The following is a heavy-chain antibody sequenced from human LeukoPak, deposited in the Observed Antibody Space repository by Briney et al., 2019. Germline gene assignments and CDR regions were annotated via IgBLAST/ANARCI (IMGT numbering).Heavy chain of an antibody. D-gene: IGHD4-23*01. V-gene: IGHV4-39*01. J-gene: IGHJ4*02. CDR1: GVSISSRSYY. CDR3: ARQFGSFVPYGGDPDRLGY. CDR2: IYYSGST. Sequence: SETLSLTCTVSGVSISSRSYYWGWIRQPPGKGLEWIGCIYYSGSTSYNPSLKSRVTVSVDTSKNQFSLKLSSVTAADTAVYYCARQFGSFVPYGGDPDRLGYWGQGTLVTVSS.